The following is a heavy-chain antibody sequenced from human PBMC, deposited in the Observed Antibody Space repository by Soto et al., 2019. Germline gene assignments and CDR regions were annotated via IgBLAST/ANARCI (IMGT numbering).Heavy chain of an antibody. J-gene: IGHJ5*02. CDR1: GGTFSSYA. V-gene: IGHV1-69*06. CDR2: IIPIFGTA. CDR3: ARGFDSGWYRRWFDP. D-gene: IGHD6-19*01. Sequence: SVKVSCKASGGTFSSYAISWVRQAPGQGLEWMGGIIPIFGTANYAQKFQGRVTITADKSTSTAYMELSSLRSEDTAVYYCARGFDSGWYRRWFDPWGQGTLVTVSS.